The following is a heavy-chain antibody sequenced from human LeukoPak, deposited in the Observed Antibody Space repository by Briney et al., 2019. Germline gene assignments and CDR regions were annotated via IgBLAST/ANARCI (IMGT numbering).Heavy chain of an antibody. CDR1: GYTLTELS. V-gene: IGHV1-24*01. CDR2: FDPEDGET. D-gene: IGHD3-3*01. Sequence: ASVKVSCKVSGYTLTELSMHWVRQAPGKGLEWMGGFDPEDGETIYAQKFQGRVTMTEDTSTDTAYMELSSLGSEDTAVYYCATTAAFWSGYTHFDYWGQGTLVTVSS. CDR3: ATTAAFWSGYTHFDY. J-gene: IGHJ4*02.